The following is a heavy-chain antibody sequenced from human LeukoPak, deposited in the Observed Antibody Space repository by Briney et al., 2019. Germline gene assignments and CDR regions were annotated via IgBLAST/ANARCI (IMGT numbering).Heavy chain of an antibody. CDR1: GFTFSNSG. J-gene: IGHJ4*02. CDR3: ASDY. Sequence: HPGGSLRLSCVASGFTFSNSGMSWVRQAPGKGLEWVSSINGGGDTTYYADSVRGRFTISRDNSKNTLFLQMNSLRAEDTAVYYCASDYWGQGTLVTVSS. V-gene: IGHV3-23*01. CDR2: INGGGDTT.